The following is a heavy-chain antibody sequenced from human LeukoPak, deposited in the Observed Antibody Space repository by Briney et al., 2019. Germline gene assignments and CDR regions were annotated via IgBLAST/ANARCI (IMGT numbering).Heavy chain of an antibody. D-gene: IGHD1-26*01. Sequence: GGSLRLSCAASGFTFSAYGMHWVRQAPGKGLEWVAVIWYDGSNIYYADSVKGRFTISRDNSKTTLYLQMNSLRAEDTAVYYCARDRVQIRIVGSRDAFDIWGQGTMVTVSS. J-gene: IGHJ3*02. CDR2: IWYDGSNI. CDR1: GFTFSAYG. V-gene: IGHV3-33*01. CDR3: ARDRVQIRIVGSRDAFDI.